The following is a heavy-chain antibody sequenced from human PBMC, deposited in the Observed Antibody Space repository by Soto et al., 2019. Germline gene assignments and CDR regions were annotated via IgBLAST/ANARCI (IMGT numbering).Heavy chain of an antibody. J-gene: IGHJ6*02. CDR3: ARDIAAAGTSYYYYGMDV. V-gene: IGHV3-33*01. CDR1: GFTFSSYG. D-gene: IGHD6-13*01. CDR2: IWYDGSNK. Sequence: QVQLVESGGGVVQPGRSLRLSCAASGFTFSSYGMHWVRQAPGKGLEWVAVIWYDGSNKYYADSVKGRFTISRDNSKNTLYLQMTSLRAEDTAVYYCARDIAAAGTSYYYYGMDVWGQGTTVTVSS.